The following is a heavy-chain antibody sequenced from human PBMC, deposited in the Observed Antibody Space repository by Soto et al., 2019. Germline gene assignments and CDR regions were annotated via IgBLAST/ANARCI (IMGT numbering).Heavy chain of an antibody. V-gene: IGHV3-23*01. Sequence: GGSLRLSCAASGFTFSSYAMSWVRQAPGKGLEWVSAISGSGGSTYYADSVKGRFTISRHNSKNTLYLQMNSLRAEDTAVYYCASYSRRGYCSGGSCPDQSCCWGQGTLVTVSS. D-gene: IGHD2-15*01. J-gene: IGHJ4*02. CDR3: ASYSRRGYCSGGSCPDQSCC. CDR1: GFTFSSYA. CDR2: ISGSGGST.